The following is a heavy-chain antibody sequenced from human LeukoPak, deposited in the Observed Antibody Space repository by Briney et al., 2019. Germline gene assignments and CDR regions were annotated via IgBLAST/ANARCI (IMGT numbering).Heavy chain of an antibody. J-gene: IGHJ4*02. CDR3: ARAYGSSSSPDY. CDR2: ISAYNGDT. V-gene: IGHV1-18*01. D-gene: IGHD6-6*01. CDR1: GYTFTSYG. Sequence: ASVKVSCKASGYTFTSYGISWVRRAPGQGLEWMGWISAYNGDTSYAQELQGRVTMTTDTSTTTAYMELWSLRSDDTAVYYCARAYGSSSSPDYWGQGTLVTVSS.